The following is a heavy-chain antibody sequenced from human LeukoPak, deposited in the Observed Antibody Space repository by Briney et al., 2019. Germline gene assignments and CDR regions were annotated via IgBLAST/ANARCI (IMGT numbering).Heavy chain of an antibody. J-gene: IGHJ4*02. CDR1: GFTFSSYA. D-gene: IGHD5-12*01. Sequence: PGGSLRLSCAASGFTFSSYAMTWVRQAPGKGLEWVLGISGSGGSTYYADSVKGRFTISRDNSKNTLYLQMNSLRAEDTAIYYCAKDFRGYDNNFDQWGQGTLVTVSS. V-gene: IGHV3-23*01. CDR2: ISGSGGST. CDR3: AKDFRGYDNNFDQ.